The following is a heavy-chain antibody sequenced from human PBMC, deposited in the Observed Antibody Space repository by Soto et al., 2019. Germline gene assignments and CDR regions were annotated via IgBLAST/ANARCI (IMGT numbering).Heavy chain of an antibody. J-gene: IGHJ4*02. CDR2: SYYSGNT. D-gene: IGHD2-15*01. Sequence: QVQLQDSGPGLVKPSQTLSLTCTVSGGSISSGGYYWSWIRQHPGKGLEWIGYSYYSGNTYYNPSLKSRVTMSVETSKNQLSLKLTSVTAADTAVYYCARLSKWGYVRYWGQGTLVTVSS. V-gene: IGHV4-31*03. CDR1: GGSISSGGYY. CDR3: ARLSKWGYVRY.